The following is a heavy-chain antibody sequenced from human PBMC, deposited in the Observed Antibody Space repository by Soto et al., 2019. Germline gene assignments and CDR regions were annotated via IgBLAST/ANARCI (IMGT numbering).Heavy chain of an antibody. CDR1: GFTFNSHG. Sequence: QVLLVESGGGVVQPGGSLTLSCVGSGFTFNSHGMHWVRQAPGKGLEWVAVISYDGSNKYYEESVKGRYTISRDNSRNAVYLQLNSLRAKDTALYDCAQDRTAILEEVSCLESWGQGTLVTVSA. CDR3: AQDRTAILEEVSCLES. D-gene: IGHD3-3*02. J-gene: IGHJ5*02. CDR2: ISYDGSNK. V-gene: IGHV3-30*18.